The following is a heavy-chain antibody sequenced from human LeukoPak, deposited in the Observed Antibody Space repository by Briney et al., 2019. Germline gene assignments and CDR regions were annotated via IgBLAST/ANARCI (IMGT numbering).Heavy chain of an antibody. J-gene: IGHJ3*02. CDR2: ISGSGGST. V-gene: IGHV3-23*01. CDR1: GFTFRSHG. D-gene: IGHD6-19*01. CDR3: AKRRASSGYYAAFDI. Sequence: GGSLRLSCAVSGFTFRSHGMSWVRQAPWKGLEWVSAISGSGGSTYYADSVKGRFTISRDNSKNTMFLQMNSLRAEDTAVYYCAKRRASSGYYAAFDIWGQGTMVTVSS.